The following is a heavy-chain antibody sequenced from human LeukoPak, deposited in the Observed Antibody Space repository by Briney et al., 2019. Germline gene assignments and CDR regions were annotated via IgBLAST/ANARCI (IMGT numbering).Heavy chain of an antibody. CDR3: ARVRITIFGVVIPWFDP. V-gene: IGHV1-18*01. J-gene: IGHJ5*02. D-gene: IGHD3-3*01. CDR1: GYTFTSYG. CDR2: ISAYNGNA. Sequence: GASVKFSCKASGYTFTSYGISWVRQAPGQWLESMGWISAYNGNANYAQKLQGRVTMTTDTSTSTAYMELRSLRSDDTAVYYCARVRITIFGVVIPWFDPWGQGTLVTVSS.